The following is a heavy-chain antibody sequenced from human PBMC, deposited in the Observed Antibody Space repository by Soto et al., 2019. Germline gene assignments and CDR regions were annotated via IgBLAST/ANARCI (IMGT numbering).Heavy chain of an antibody. Sequence: QVQLVQSGAEVKKPGASVKVSCKASGYIFPSYGISWVRQAPGEGLEWVGWSSNYNGLTNYAQKVQGRVTMTTDRSTSTAYMELRSLRADDTSVYYCAESMGGSGTYVSWGQGTLVTVSS. CDR3: AESMGGSGTYVS. CDR2: SSNYNGLT. V-gene: IGHV1-18*01. D-gene: IGHD3-10*01. CDR1: GYIFPSYG. J-gene: IGHJ4*02.